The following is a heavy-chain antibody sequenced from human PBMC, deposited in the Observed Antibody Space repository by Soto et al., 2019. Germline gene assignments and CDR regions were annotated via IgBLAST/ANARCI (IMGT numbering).Heavy chain of an antibody. CDR3: TKARLWGGDGYNSYYYNAMDV. V-gene: IGHV3-30*04. CDR2: ISYDGSNE. Sequence: GGSLRLSCAASEFTFRSYAMHWVRQAPGKGLEWVALISYDGSNEYYADSVKGRFTISRDNAKNTLYLQMNSLRHEDTALYYCTKARLWGGDGYNSYYYNAMDVWGQGTTVTFSS. D-gene: IGHD1-20*01. J-gene: IGHJ6*02. CDR1: EFTFRSYA.